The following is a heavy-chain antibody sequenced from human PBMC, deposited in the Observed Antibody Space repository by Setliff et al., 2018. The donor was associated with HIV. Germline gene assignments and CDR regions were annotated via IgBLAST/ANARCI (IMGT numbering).Heavy chain of an antibody. CDR3: ARDRLTYYFDN. D-gene: IGHD3-22*01. J-gene: IGHJ4*02. V-gene: IGHV4-4*07. Sequence: PSETLSLTCTVSGYSISSGYYWSWIRQPAGKGLEWIGRFYTSGSTNYNPSLKSRVTMSVDTSKNQFSLKLSSVTAADTAVYYCARDRLTYYFDNLGPGTLVTVSS. CDR1: GYSISSGYY. CDR2: FYTSGST.